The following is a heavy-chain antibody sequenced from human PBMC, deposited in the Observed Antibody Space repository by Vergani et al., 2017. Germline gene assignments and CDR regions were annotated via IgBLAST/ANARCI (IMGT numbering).Heavy chain of an antibody. D-gene: IGHD6-6*01. Sequence: EVQLVESGGVVVQPGGSLRLSCAASGFTFDDYTMHWARQAPGKGLEWVSLISWDGGSTYYADSVKGRFTISRDNSKNSLYLQMNSLRTEDTALYYCAKGGQLAHNSFDYWGQGTLVTVSS. CDR1: GFTFDDYT. J-gene: IGHJ4*02. V-gene: IGHV3-43*01. CDR3: AKGGQLAHNSFDY. CDR2: ISWDGGST.